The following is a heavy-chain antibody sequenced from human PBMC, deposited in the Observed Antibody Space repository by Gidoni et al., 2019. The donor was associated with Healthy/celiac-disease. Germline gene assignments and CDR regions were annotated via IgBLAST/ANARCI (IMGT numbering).Heavy chain of an antibody. J-gene: IGHJ6*02. CDR3: AKVDYDILTGYLTYYYYGMDV. Sequence: EVQLLESGGGLVQPGGSLRLSCAASGFTFSSSAMSWVRQAPGKGLEWVSAISGSGGSTYYADSVKGRFTISRDNSKNTLYLQMNSLRAEDTAVYYCAKVDYDILTGYLTYYYYGMDVWGQGTTVTVSS. CDR2: ISGSGGST. CDR1: GFTFSSSA. D-gene: IGHD3-9*01. V-gene: IGHV3-23*01.